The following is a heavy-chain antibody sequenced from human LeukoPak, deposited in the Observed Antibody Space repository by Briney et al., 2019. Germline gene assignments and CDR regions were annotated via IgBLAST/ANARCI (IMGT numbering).Heavy chain of an antibody. CDR3: YITMAPLKYFQH. Sequence: SETLSLTCAVSGYSISSGYYWGWIRQPPGKGLEWIGSIYRSGSTYYNPSLKSRVTISVDTSKNQFSLKLSSVTAADTAVYYCYITMAPLKYFQHWGQGTLVTVSS. CDR2: IYRSGST. D-gene: IGHD3-10*01. J-gene: IGHJ1*01. CDR1: GYSISSGYY. V-gene: IGHV4-38-2*01.